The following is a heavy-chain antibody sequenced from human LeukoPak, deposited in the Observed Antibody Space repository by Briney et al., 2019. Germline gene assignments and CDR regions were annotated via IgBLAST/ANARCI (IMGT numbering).Heavy chain of an antibody. Sequence: PGWSLRLSCTASGFTFGDYAMSWFRQASGKGLEWVGFIRSKAYGGTTEYAASVKGRFTISRDDSKSIAYLQMNSLKTEDTAVYYCTREFQGNGFDYWGQGTLVTVSS. CDR1: GFTFGDYA. V-gene: IGHV3-49*03. CDR2: IRSKAYGGTT. CDR3: TREFQGNGFDY. J-gene: IGHJ4*02. D-gene: IGHD2-8*01.